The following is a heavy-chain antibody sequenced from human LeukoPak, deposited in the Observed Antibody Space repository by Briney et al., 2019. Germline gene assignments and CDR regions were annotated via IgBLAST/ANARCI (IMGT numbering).Heavy chain of an antibody. V-gene: IGHV3-74*01. CDR1: GFTFSIYW. D-gene: IGHD2-21*02. CDR2: LNSDGSVT. Sequence: PGGSLRLSCAASGFTFSIYWMHWVRQTPGKGLEWVSRLNSDGSVTNYADSVKGRFTISGDNAKNTLFLQMNSLRAEDTALYYCVREYCGGDCYTDFWGQGTLVTVSS. CDR3: VREYCGGDCYTDF. J-gene: IGHJ4*02.